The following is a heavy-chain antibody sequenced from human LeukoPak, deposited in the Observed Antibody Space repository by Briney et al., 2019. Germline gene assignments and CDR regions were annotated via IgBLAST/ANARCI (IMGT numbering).Heavy chain of an antibody. D-gene: IGHD3-22*01. J-gene: IGHJ5*02. V-gene: IGHV3-23*01. Sequence: PGGSLRLSCAASGFTFSSHGMSWVRQAPGKGLEWVSAISGSGGSTYYADSVKGRFTISRDNSKNTLYLQMNSLRAEDTAVYYCAKDKHYYDSSGPTNWFDPWGQGTLVTVSS. CDR2: ISGSGGST. CDR3: AKDKHYYDSSGPTNWFDP. CDR1: GFTFSSHG.